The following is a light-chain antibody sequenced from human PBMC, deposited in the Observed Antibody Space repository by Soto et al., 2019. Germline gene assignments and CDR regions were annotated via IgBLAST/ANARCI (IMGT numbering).Light chain of an antibody. CDR2: GAS. CDR3: HQRCNCPPNT. Sequence: KNSADTLSLKKGEGASLSCRASQSVHTCLAWYQRKPGQAPRLLIDGASTRATGVPARFSGSGSGTDFTLTISCLEPAEFAVCYRHQRCNCPPNTFGQRTR. V-gene: IGKV3-11*01. CDR1: QSVHTC. J-gene: IGKJ5*01.